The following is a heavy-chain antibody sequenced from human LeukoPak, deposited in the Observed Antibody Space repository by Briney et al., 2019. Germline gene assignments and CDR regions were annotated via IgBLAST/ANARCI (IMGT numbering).Heavy chain of an antibody. CDR3: AREAHDILTGDYYYYGMDV. V-gene: IGHV1-18*01. CDR2: ISAYNGNT. J-gene: IGHJ6*02. Sequence: ASVKVSCKASGGTFSSYAISWVRQAPGQGLEWMGWISAYNGNTNCAQKLQGRVTMTTDTSTSTAYMELRSLRSDDTAVYYCAREAHDILTGDYYYYGMDVWGQGTTVTVSS. D-gene: IGHD3-9*01. CDR1: GGTFSSYA.